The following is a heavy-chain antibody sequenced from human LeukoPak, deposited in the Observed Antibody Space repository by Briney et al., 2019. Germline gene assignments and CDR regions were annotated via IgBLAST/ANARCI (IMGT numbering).Heavy chain of an antibody. D-gene: IGHD4-17*01. Sequence: KTSLTLSLTCTVSGGSISSGGYYWSWIRQHPGKGLEWIGYIYYSGSTYYNPSLKSRVTISVDTSKDQFSLKLSSVTAADTAVYYCAREDYGDYGSRGWYDPWGQGTLVTVSS. J-gene: IGHJ5*02. V-gene: IGHV4-31*03. CDR3: AREDYGDYGSRGWYDP. CDR2: IYYSGST. CDR1: GGSISSGGYY.